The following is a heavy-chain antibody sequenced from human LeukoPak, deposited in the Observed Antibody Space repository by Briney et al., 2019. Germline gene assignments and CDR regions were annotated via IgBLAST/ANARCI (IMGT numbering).Heavy chain of an antibody. CDR3: ARGRGYNYGGFDY. Sequence: EASVKVSCKASGYTFTGYYMHWVRQAPGQGLEWMGWINPNSGGTNYAQKFQGRVTMTRDTSISTVYMELSRLRSDDTAVYYCARGRGYNYGGFDYWGQGTLVTVSS. CDR1: GYTFTGYY. J-gene: IGHJ4*02. V-gene: IGHV1-2*02. CDR2: INPNSGGT. D-gene: IGHD5-18*01.